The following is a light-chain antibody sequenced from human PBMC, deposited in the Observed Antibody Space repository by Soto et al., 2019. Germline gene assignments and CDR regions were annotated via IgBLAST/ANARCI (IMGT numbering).Light chain of an antibody. CDR1: QSISSY. CDR3: QQSYSTPPT. CDR2: AAS. V-gene: IGKV1-39*01. J-gene: IGKJ1*01. Sequence: DIQMTQSPSSLSASVGDRVTITCRASQSISSYLNWYQQKPGKAPKLLIYAASSLQSGVPSRFSGSGSGTDFTLTISSLQPEDFATYYCQQSYSTPPTFDQGNKVEIK.